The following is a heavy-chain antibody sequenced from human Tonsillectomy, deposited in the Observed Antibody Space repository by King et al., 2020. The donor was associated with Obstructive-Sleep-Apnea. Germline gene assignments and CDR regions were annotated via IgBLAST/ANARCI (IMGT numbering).Heavy chain of an antibody. CDR1: GYSISSGYY. Sequence: QLQEPGPGLVKPSETLSLTCTVSGYSISSGYYWGWIRQPPGKGLEWIGRIYHSGSTYYNPSPKIRVTITVDTSKNQFSLKLSSVTAADTAVYYCARLYSSSTPGWFDPWGQGTLVTVSS. CDR2: IYHSGST. CDR3: ARLYSSSTPGWFDP. D-gene: IGHD6-13*01. J-gene: IGHJ5*02. V-gene: IGHV4-38-2*02.